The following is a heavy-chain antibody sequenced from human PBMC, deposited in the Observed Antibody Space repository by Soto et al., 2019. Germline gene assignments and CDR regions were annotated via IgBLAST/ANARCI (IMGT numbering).Heavy chain of an antibody. CDR3: QTEVDIRDALSVTAFRLNRSSDL. J-gene: IGHJ2*01. V-gene: IGHV3-30-3*01. Sequence: GKGLEWMAVISYDGSNKYYADSVKGRFTISRDNSKNTLYLQMNRLRAEDTAVFFCQTEVDIRDALSVTAFRLNRSSDL. CDR2: ISYDGSNK. D-gene: IGHD2-21*01.